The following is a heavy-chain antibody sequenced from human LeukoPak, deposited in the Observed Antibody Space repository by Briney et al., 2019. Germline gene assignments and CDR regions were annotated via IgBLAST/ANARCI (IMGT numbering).Heavy chain of an antibody. CDR1: VYTFTSYG. Sequence: GASVKVSCKASVYTFTSYGIGWVRQARGQGLEWMGWVSPYNSNTNPAQNLQGRVTMTTDTSTSTAYMELRSLRSDDTAVYYCARIAISGTPGKDLDYWGQGTLVTVSS. D-gene: IGHD2-21*01. V-gene: IGHV1-18*01. J-gene: IGHJ4*02. CDR3: ARIAISGTPGKDLDY. CDR2: VSPYNSNT.